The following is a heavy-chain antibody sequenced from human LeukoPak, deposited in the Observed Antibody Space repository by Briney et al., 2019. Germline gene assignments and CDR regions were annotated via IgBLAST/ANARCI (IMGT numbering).Heavy chain of an antibody. D-gene: IGHD2-21*01. V-gene: IGHV3-74*01. CDR3: ARHIAGDAFDI. CDR1: GFTFSSYW. J-gene: IGHJ3*02. CDR2: IKYDGSST. Sequence: PGRSLRLSCAASGFTFSSYWMHWVRQAPGKGLVWVSRIKYDGSSTTYADSVKGRFTISRDNAKNTLDLQMNSLRVEDTAVYYCARHIAGDAFDIWGEGTMVTVSS.